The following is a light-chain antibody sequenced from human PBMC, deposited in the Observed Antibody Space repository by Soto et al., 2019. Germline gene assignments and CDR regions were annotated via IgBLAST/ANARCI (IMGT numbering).Light chain of an antibody. Sequence: IQLTQSPSLLSASIGGRFTITFRVSHDISTFLAWYQQKPGKAPKLLIYEASTLQSGVPSRFSGSGSGTEFTLTISSLQPEDFATYYCQQSYSTPMYTFGQGTRLEVK. J-gene: IGKJ5*01. CDR1: HDISTF. CDR2: EAS. CDR3: QQSYSTPMYT. V-gene: IGKV1-9*01.